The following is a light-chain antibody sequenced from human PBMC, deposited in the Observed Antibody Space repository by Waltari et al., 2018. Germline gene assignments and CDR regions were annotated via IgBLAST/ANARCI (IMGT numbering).Light chain of an antibody. CDR1: QSVSSN. V-gene: IGKV3-11*01. J-gene: IGKJ3*01. CDR2: DAS. Sequence: EIVLTQSPATLSLSPGERATLSCRASQSVSSNLAWYQQKPGQAPRLLIYDASNRATGIPARFSGSGSGTDFTLTISSLEPEDVAVYYCQQRGDWSRTFGPGTKVEIK. CDR3: QQRGDWSRT.